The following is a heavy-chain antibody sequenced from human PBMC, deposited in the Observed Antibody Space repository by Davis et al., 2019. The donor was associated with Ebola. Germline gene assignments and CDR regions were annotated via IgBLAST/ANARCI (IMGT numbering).Heavy chain of an antibody. J-gene: IGHJ4*02. CDR3: ASAGYTYCSGGSCYQDY. V-gene: IGHV3-21*01. CDR1: GFTFSSYA. Sequence: GGSLRLSCAASGFTFSSYAMSWVRQAPGKGLEWVSSISSSSSYIYYADSVKGRFTISRDNAKNSLYLQMNSLRAEDTAVYYCASAGYTYCSGGSCYQDYWGQGTLVTVSS. CDR2: ISSSSSYI. D-gene: IGHD2-15*01.